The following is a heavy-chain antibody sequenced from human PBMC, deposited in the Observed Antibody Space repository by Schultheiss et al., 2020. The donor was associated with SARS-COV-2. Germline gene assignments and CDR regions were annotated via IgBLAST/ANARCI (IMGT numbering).Heavy chain of an antibody. Sequence: SETLSLTCTVSGGSISSSSYYWGWIRQPPGKGLEWIGEIYHSGSTNYNPSLKSRVTISVDTSKNQFSLKLSSVTAADTAVYYCARGLRAWYFDLWGRGTLVTVSS. V-gene: IGHV4-39*07. D-gene: IGHD5-12*01. CDR3: ARGLRAWYFDL. CDR1: GGSISSSSYY. J-gene: IGHJ2*01. CDR2: IYHSGST.